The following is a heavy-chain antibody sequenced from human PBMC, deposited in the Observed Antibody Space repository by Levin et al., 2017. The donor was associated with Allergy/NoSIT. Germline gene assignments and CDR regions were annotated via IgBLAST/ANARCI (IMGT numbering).Heavy chain of an antibody. D-gene: IGHD1-26*01. CDR1: GYSFTAYY. CDR3: AREISEQETNSFYGMDV. CDR2: INPNSGGT. Sequence: ASVKVSCKASGYSFTAYYVFWVRQAPGQGLEWMGWINPNSGGTNYVQKFQGRVTMTRDTSINTAYMELRRLSSDDTAVYNCAREISEQETNSFYGMDVWGQGTTVTVSS. V-gene: IGHV1-2*02. J-gene: IGHJ6*02.